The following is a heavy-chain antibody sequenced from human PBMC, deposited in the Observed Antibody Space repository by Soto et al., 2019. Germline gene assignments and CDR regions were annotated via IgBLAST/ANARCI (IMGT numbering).Heavy chain of an antibody. D-gene: IGHD2-15*01. CDR2: IYPGDSDT. J-gene: IGHJ6*02. CDR3: ARQGGYCSGGSCYTYYGMDV. CDR1: GYSFTSYW. Sequence: GESLKISCKGSGYSFTSYWIGWVRQMPGKGLEWMGIIYPGDSDTRYSPSFQGQVTISADKSISTAYLQWSSLKASDTAMYYCARQGGYCSGGSCYTYYGMDVWGQGTTVTGSS. V-gene: IGHV5-51*01.